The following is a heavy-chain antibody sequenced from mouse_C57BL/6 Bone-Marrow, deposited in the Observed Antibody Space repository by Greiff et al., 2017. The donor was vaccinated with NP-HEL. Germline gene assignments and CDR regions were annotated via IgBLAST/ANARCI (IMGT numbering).Heavy chain of an antibody. V-gene: IGHV3-6*01. Sequence: EVQLQESGPGLVKPSQSLSLTCSVTGYSITSGYYWNWIRQFPGNKLEWMGYISYDGSNNYNPSLKNRISITRDTSKNQFFLKLNSVTTEDTATYYCAIITTVGYWGQGTTLTVSS. D-gene: IGHD1-1*01. CDR1: GYSITSGYY. J-gene: IGHJ2*01. CDR3: AIITTVGY. CDR2: ISYDGSN.